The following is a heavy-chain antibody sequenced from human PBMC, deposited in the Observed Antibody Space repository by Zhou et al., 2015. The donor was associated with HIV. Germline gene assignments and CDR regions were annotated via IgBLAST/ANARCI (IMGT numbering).Heavy chain of an antibody. V-gene: IGHV1-69*06. CDR3: ARAPINAAVNRYYYYGMDV. D-gene: IGHD1-14*01. CDR2: IIPSFGAA. J-gene: IGHJ6*02. CDR1: GETFSRFA. Sequence: QVQLVQSGAEVKVPGSSVKVSCKTSGETFSRFAITWLRQAPGRGLEWMGAIIPSFGAASSAQKFQGRVSIDADRSTSTAFLELTGLTSDDTAIFYCARAPINAAVNRYYYYGMDVWGQGTTVTVSS.